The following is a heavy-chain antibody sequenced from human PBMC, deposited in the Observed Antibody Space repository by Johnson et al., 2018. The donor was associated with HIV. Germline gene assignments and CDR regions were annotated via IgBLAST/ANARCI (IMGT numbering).Heavy chain of an antibody. CDR1: GFTFSSYA. CDR3: ARDLTGGYAVDS. CDR2: IYSGGST. V-gene: IGHV3-66*01. Sequence: VQLVESGGGLVQPGGSLRLSCAASGFTFSSYAMSWVRQAPGKGLEWVSVIYSGGSTYYADSVKGRFTISRDNSKNTLYLEMNGLRAEDTAVYYCARDLTGGYAVDSWGHGTMVTVSS. J-gene: IGHJ3*02. D-gene: IGHD1-26*01.